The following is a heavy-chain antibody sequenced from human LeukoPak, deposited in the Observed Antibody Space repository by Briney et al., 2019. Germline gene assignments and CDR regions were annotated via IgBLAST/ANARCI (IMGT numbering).Heavy chain of an antibody. Sequence: ASVKVSCKASGYSFSDHYVDWVRQAPGQGLEWMGWINPNSGDTNYAQKFQGRVTTTADKSTSTAYMELSSLRSEDTAVYYCARVNGDYFDYWGQGTLVTVSS. D-gene: IGHD4-17*01. CDR2: INPNSGDT. V-gene: IGHV1-2*02. J-gene: IGHJ4*02. CDR3: ARVNGDYFDY. CDR1: GYSFSDHY.